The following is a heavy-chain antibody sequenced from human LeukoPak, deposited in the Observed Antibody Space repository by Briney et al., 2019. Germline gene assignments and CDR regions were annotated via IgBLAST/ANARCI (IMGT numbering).Heavy chain of an antibody. CDR2: IYYSGST. CDR1: GGSISSCGYY. V-gene: IGHV4-31*03. CDR3: ARDLMGGSWFDP. J-gene: IGHJ5*02. D-gene: IGHD3-16*01. Sequence: SETLSLTCTVSGGSISSCGYYWSWTRQHPGKGLEWIGYIYYSGSTYYNPSLKSRVTISVDTSKNQFSLKLSSVTAADTAVYYCARDLMGGSWFDPWGQGTLVTVSS.